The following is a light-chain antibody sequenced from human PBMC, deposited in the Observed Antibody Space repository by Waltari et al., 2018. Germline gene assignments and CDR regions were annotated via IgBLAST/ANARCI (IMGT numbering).Light chain of an antibody. CDR2: DSS. Sequence: EIVLTQSPVTLSLSPGEGATLSCNTSQSVGDFLAWYQQRPGQAPRLLIYDSSLRAAGIPARFSGSGSGTDFTLTISSLESEDSAVYFCQQRNSWPLTFGPGTTV. V-gene: IGKV3-11*01. CDR1: QSVGDF. CDR3: QQRNSWPLT. J-gene: IGKJ3*01.